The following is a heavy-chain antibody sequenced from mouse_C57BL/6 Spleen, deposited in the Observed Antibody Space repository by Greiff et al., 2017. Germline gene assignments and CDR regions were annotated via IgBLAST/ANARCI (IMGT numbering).Heavy chain of an antibody. CDR1: GFSFNTYA. CDR2: IRSKSNNYAT. J-gene: IGHJ4*01. V-gene: IGHV10-1*01. Sequence: VQLKESGGGLVQPKGSLKLSCAASGFSFNTYAMNWVRQAPGQGLEWVARIRSKSNNYATYYADSVKDRFTISRDDSESMLYLQMNNLKNEDTAMYYCARPHHAMDYWGQGTSVTVSS. CDR3: ARPHHAMDY.